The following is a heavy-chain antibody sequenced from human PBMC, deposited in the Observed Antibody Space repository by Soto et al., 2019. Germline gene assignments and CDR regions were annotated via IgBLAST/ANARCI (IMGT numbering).Heavy chain of an antibody. D-gene: IGHD3-22*01. CDR3: AASQGYYDTSVYYFYGMDV. V-gene: IGHV1-24*01. J-gene: IGHJ6*02. CDR2: FDPEDGET. CDR1: GYTLTELS. Sequence: ASVKVSCKVSGYTLTELSMHWVRQAPGKGLEWMGGFDPEDGETIYAQKFQGRVTMTEDTSTDTAYMELSSLRSEDTAVYYCAASQGYYDTSVYYFYGMDVWGQGTKVTVSS.